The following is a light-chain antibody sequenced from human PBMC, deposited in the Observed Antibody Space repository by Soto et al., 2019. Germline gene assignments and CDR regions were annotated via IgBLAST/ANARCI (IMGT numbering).Light chain of an antibody. J-gene: IGKJ2*01. V-gene: IGKV3-20*01. CDR1: QTVSSGH. CDR3: QQYVSSPYT. Sequence: IVLTQSPATLSLSPGERATLSCRASQTVSSGHLAWYQQKPGQAPRLLISGGTSRATGIPDRFSGSGSGTDFTLTVSRLEPEDFAVYYCQQYVSSPYTFGQGTKLEIK. CDR2: GGT.